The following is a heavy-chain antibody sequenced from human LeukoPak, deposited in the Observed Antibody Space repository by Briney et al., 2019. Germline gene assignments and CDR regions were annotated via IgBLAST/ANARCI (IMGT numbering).Heavy chain of an antibody. CDR3: ARGGRYQLLRGDFDY. CDR1: GFTFSSYG. CDR2: ISSSSSYI. J-gene: IGHJ4*02. V-gene: IGHV3-21*01. D-gene: IGHD2-2*01. Sequence: PGGSLRLSCAASGFTFSSYGMHWVRQAPGRGLEWVSSISSSSSYIYYADSVKGRFTISRDNAKNSLYLQMNSLRAEDTAVYYGARGGRYQLLRGDFDYWGQGTLVTVSS.